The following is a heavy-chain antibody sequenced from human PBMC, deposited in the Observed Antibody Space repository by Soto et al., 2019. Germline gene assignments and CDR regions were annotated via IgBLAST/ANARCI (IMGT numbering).Heavy chain of an antibody. CDR3: ARARAAVGNFDY. CDR2: TYYRSKWYN. D-gene: IGHD6-13*01. CDR1: GDSVSSNSAA. Sequence: PSQTLSLTCAISGDSVSSNSAAWNWIRQSPSRGLEWLGRTYYRSKWYNDYAEPVKSRITINPDTSRNQFSLQLNSVTPEDTAVYYCARARAAVGNFDYWGQGTLVTVSS. V-gene: IGHV6-1*01. J-gene: IGHJ4*02.